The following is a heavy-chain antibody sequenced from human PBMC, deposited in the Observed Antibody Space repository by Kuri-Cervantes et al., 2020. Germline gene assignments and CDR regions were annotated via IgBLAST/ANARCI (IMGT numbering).Heavy chain of an antibody. CDR3: AKEFDLYCSGGSCYQGWFDY. CDR2: ITGSGDAS. J-gene: IGHJ4*02. D-gene: IGHD2-15*01. CDR1: GFTFSNYA. V-gene: IGHV3-23*01. Sequence: GESLKISCAASGFTFSNYAVSWVRQAPGKGLEWVSIITGSGDASYYADSVKGRFTVSRDNSKNTVYLQMNSLSAEDTAVYYCAKEFDLYCSGGSCYQGWFDYWGQGTLVTVSS.